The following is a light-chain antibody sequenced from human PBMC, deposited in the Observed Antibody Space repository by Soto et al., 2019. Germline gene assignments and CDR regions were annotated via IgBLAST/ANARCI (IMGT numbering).Light chain of an antibody. CDR1: QSVSSN. CDR2: GAS. J-gene: IGKJ4*01. Sequence: EIVMTQSPATLSVSPGERDTLSCRASQSVSSNLALYQQKPGQAPRLLIYGASTRATGIPARLRGSGSGTEFTLTISSLQSEDFAVYYCQQYNNWPLTFGGGTKVEIQ. CDR3: QQYNNWPLT. V-gene: IGKV3-15*01.